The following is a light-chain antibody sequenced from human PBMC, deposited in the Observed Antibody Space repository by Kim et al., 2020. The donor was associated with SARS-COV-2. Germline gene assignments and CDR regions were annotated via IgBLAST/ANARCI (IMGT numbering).Light chain of an antibody. V-gene: IGLV6-57*02. CDR3: QSYDANMHLV. J-gene: IGLJ2*01. CDR2: EHD. Sequence: NFMLIQPHSVSESPGKTVTISCTGSGGNIGHNFVQWYQQRPGSAPTTLIYEHDQRFSGVPDRFSGSIDRSSNSASLTISRLQTEDEADYYCQSYDANMHLVFGGGTQLTVL. CDR1: GGNIGHNF.